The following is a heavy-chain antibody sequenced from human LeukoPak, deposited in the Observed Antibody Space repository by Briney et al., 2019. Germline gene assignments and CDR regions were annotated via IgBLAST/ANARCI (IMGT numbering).Heavy chain of an antibody. V-gene: IGHV3-7*01. D-gene: IGHD3-10*01. CDR3: ARFLTGIDDAPHYYYYYGMDV. CDR2: INQDRSEK. CDR1: GFTFSSYW. Sequence: GGSLRLSCAASGFTFSSYWMSWVRQAPGKGLEWVANINQDRSEKYYVDSVKGRFTISRDSAKNSLYLQMMSLRAEDTAVYFCARFLTGIDDAPHYYYYYGMDVWGQGTTVTVSS. J-gene: IGHJ6*02.